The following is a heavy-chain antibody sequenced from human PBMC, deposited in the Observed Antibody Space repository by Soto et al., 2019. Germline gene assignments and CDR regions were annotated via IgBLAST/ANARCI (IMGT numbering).Heavy chain of an antibody. V-gene: IGHV4-39*01. J-gene: IGHJ5*02. CDR3: ATQEVGGSYVYTFDP. CDR1: GGSITGSSYY. CDR2: IYYSGST. D-gene: IGHD1-26*01. Sequence: QLHLRESGPGLVKPSETLSLTCTVSGGSITGSSYYWGWIRQPPGKGLEWIGSIYYSGSTYYNPSLKSRVTISVDTSKNQFSLKLSSVTAADTAVYYCATQEVGGSYVYTFDPWGQGTLVTVSS.